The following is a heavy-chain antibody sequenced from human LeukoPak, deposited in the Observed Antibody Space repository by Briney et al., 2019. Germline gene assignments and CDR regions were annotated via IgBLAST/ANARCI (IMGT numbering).Heavy chain of an antibody. CDR2: IYAGGNT. CDR3: ARGSTFGGVISDF. V-gene: IGHV3-66*01. J-gene: IGHJ4*02. CDR1: GFTVSSNN. Sequence: GGSLRLSCAASGFTVSSNNMNWVRQAPGKGLEWVSLIYAGGNTYYADSVKGRFTISRDNSKNTLYLQMNSLRVEDTGIYFCARGSTFGGVISDFWGQGTLVTVSS. D-gene: IGHD3-16*02.